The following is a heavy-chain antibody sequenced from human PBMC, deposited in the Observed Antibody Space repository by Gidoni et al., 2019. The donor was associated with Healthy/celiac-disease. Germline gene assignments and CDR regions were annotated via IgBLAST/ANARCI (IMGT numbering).Heavy chain of an antibody. J-gene: IGHJ4*02. CDR2: INPNSGGT. CDR1: GYTFTGYY. V-gene: IGHV1-2*02. CDR3: ARVGWIRSIAAPFGY. D-gene: IGHD6-6*01. Sequence: QVQLVQSGAEVKKPGASVKVSCKASGYTFTGYYMHWVRQAPGQGLEWMGWINPNSGGTNYAQKLQGRVTMTRDTSISTAYMELSRLRSDDTAVYYCARVGWIRSIAAPFGYWGQGTLVTVSS.